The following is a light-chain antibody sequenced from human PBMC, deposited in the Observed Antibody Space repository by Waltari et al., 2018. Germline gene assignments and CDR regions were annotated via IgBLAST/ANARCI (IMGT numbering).Light chain of an antibody. J-gene: IGLJ2*01. CDR1: TLPKQF. Sequence: SYDLTQPPSVSVSPGQTARITCSGNTLPKQFAYWYQKKPGQAPVLMIYKDSERPSGIPERFSGSSSGTTVMLTISGVQAEDEADYYCQSADNSGTPVVFGGGTKLTVL. CDR2: KDS. V-gene: IGLV3-25*03. CDR3: QSADNSGTPVV.